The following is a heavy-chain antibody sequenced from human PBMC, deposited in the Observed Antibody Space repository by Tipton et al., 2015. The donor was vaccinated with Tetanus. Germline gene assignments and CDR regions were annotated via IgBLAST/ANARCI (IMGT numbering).Heavy chain of an antibody. CDR2: IYPANSDT. V-gene: IGHV5-51*01. CDR3: ARGGWTAAGTFDY. CDR1: GYSFTSYW. D-gene: IGHD6-13*01. Sequence: QLVQSGAEVKKPGDSLRISCTASGYSFTSYWIGWVRQMPGKGLEWMGVIYPANSDTTYSPSFQGLVTISVDKSISIAYLQWSSLKASGTARYYCARGGWTAAGTFDYWGQGTLVSVS. J-gene: IGHJ4*02.